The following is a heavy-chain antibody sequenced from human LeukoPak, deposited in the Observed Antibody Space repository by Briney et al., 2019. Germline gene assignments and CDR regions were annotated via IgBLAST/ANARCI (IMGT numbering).Heavy chain of an antibody. CDR3: ARGNTGIPDY. Sequence: SETLSLTCTVSGGSISSSSYYWGWIRQPPGKGLEWIGNIYYSGSTYSNPSLKSRVTISVDTSKNQFSLKLSSVAAADTAVYYCARGNTGIPDYWGQGTLVTVSS. V-gene: IGHV4-39*07. CDR1: GGSISSSSYY. D-gene: IGHD2-2*02. CDR2: IYYSGST. J-gene: IGHJ4*02.